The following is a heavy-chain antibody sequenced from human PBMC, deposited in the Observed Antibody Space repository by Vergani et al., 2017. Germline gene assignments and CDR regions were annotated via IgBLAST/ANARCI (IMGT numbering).Heavy chain of an antibody. D-gene: IGHD3-10*01. J-gene: IGHJ4*02. CDR1: GFTFSDYY. V-gene: IGHV3-11*05. CDR3: ARDQLWFGELPAASDY. CDR2: ISRSSSYT. Sequence: VQLVESGGGLEQPGWSLRLSCAASGFTFSDYYMSWIRQAPGKGLEWVAYISRSSSYTNQADSVQGRFTIASDNAKNSRYLQMNSLRAEDTAVYYCARDQLWFGELPAASDYWGEGTLVSVSS.